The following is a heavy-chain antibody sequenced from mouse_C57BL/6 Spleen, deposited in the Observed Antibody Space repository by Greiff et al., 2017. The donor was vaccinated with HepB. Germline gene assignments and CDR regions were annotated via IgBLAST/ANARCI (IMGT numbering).Heavy chain of an antibody. J-gene: IGHJ4*01. V-gene: IGHV1-64*01. D-gene: IGHD1-1*01. CDR1: GYTFTSYW. Sequence: VQLQQPGAELVKPGASVKLSCKASGYTFTSYWMHWVKQRPGQGLEWIGMIHPNSGSTNYNEKFKSKATLTVDKSSSTAYMQLSSLTSEDSAVYYCARPRRATVVARGYAMDYWGQGTSVTVSS. CDR3: ARPRRATVVARGYAMDY. CDR2: IHPNSGST.